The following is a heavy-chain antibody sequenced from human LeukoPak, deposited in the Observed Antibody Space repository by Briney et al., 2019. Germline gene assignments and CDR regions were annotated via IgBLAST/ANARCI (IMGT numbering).Heavy chain of an antibody. V-gene: IGHV1-46*01. CDR2: INPSGGST. CDR3: ARDPRPSYDSSDYYHPGDY. Sequence: ASVKVSCKASGYTFASYYMHWVRQAPGQGLEWMAIINPSGGSTRYAQKFQGRVTMTRDTSTSTVYMELSSLRSEDTAVYYCARDPRPSYDSSDYYHPGDYWGQGTLVTVSS. J-gene: IGHJ4*02. D-gene: IGHD3-22*01. CDR1: GYTFASYY.